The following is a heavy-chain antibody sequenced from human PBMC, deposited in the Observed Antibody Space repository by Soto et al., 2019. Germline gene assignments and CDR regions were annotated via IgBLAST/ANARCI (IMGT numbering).Heavy chain of an antibody. CDR2: ISGSGDST. J-gene: IGHJ4*02. V-gene: IGHV3-23*01. CDR1: GFTFNNYA. D-gene: IGHD3-9*01. Sequence: TGGSLRLSCAASGFTFNNYAMNWVRQAPGKGLEWVSGISGSGDSTYYADSVKGRFTISRDNSKNTLYLQMNSLRAEDTAVYYCAKDPPYYDILTGSFFDYWGQGSLVTVSS. CDR3: AKDPPYYDILTGSFFDY.